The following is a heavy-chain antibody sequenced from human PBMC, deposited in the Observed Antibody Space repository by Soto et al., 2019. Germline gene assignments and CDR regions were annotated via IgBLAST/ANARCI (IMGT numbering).Heavy chain of an antibody. CDR2: IYYIGNT. V-gene: IGHV4-39*01. Sequence: SETLSLTCTVSGVSSSGTSYYWGWIRQPPGKRLEWIGSIYYIGNTHCNPSLKSRLTISVDSSKNQFSLNMTSVTAADTAVFYGARHGSLGGQGTLVTVSS. J-gene: IGHJ4*02. D-gene: IGHD3-16*02. CDR3: ARHGSL. CDR1: GVSSSGTSYY.